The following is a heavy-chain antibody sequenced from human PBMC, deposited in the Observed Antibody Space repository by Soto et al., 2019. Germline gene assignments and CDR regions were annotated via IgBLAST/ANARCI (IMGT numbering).Heavy chain of an antibody. D-gene: IGHD1-1*01. J-gene: IGHJ4*02. CDR1: GGSISSSTYY. Sequence: PSETLSLTCTVSGGSISSSTYYWGWMRQPPGKGLEWIGSIYYSGSTYYNPSLKSRVTISVDTSKNQFSLKLSSVTAADTAVYYCARRYGYSFDYWGQGTLVTVSS. V-gene: IGHV4-39*01. CDR2: IYYSGST. CDR3: ARRYGYSFDY.